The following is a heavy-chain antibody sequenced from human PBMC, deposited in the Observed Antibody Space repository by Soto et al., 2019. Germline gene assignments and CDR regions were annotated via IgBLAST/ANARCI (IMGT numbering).Heavy chain of an antibody. V-gene: IGHV4-34*01. CDR2: INHSGST. Sequence: SEPLSLTFAVYGGSFSGYYWSWIRQPPGKGLEWIGEINHSGSTNYNPSLKSRVTISVDTSKNQFSLKLSSVTAADTAVYYCARGRLWFDYYYYGMDVWGQGTTVTVSS. CDR1: GGSFSGYY. J-gene: IGHJ6*02. CDR3: ARGRLWFDYYYYGMDV. D-gene: IGHD3-10*01.